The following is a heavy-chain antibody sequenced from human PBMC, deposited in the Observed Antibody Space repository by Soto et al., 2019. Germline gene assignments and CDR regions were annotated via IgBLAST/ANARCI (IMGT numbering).Heavy chain of an antibody. CDR1: GFFFSSYT. J-gene: IGHJ4*02. V-gene: IGHV3-23*01. D-gene: IGHD6-19*01. Sequence: EVKLLESGGGLGQPGGSLRLSCVGSGFFFSSYTMTWVRQAPGKGLEWVSSFSATSENTYYADSVRGRFTISRDNSKNTLFLQMNSLTAEDTAMYYCAKARDQQWVRLPFDYWGQGILVIVSS. CDR3: AKARDQQWVRLPFDY. CDR2: FSATSENT.